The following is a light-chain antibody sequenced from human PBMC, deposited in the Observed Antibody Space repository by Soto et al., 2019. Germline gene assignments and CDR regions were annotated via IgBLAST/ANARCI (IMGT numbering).Light chain of an antibody. J-gene: IGKJ5*01. CDR2: DTS. V-gene: IGKV3-15*01. CDR1: QSVGSH. CDR3: QQYSNWPPIT. Sequence: EIVMTQSPATLSVSPGERSTLSCRASQSVGSHLAWYQQKPGQAPRLLIYDTSTRATGIPARFSGSGSGTEFTLTISSLQSEDFAVYYCQQYSNWPPITFGQGTRLEIK.